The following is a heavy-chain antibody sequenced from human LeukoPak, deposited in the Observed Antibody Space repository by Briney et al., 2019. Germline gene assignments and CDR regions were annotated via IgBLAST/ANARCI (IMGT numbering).Heavy chain of an antibody. CDR2: ISSSDGGS. Sequence: GGSLRLSCEASGFAFSTYAMSWVRQAPGKGLRWVSGISSSDGGSYYTGSVEGRFAISRDNSKNTVYLQMNNLRAEDTAVYYCAKCMSESGVCLNFDHWGQGTLVAVSS. V-gene: IGHV3-23*01. D-gene: IGHD2-8*02. CDR1: GFAFSTYA. CDR3: AKCMSESGVCLNFDH. J-gene: IGHJ4*02.